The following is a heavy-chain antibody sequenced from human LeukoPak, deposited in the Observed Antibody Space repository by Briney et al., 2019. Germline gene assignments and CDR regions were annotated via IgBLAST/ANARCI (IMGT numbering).Heavy chain of an antibody. D-gene: IGHD2-2*03. V-gene: IGHV3-7*01. CDR2: IKHDGTEK. Sequence: PGGSLRLSCVASAFSLTNFWMTWVRRAPGRGLEWVANIKHDGTEKFYVDSVKGRFTISRDNAKNSLYLQMNSLRAEDTAVYYCATFVGIVSGTYTVPGGLLVWGKGTTVTVSS. J-gene: IGHJ6*04. CDR3: ATFVGIVSGTYTVPGGLLV. CDR1: AFSLTNFW.